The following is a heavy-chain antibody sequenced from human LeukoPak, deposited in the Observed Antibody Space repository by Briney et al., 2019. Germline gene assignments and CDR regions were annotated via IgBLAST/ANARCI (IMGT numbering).Heavy chain of an antibody. J-gene: IGHJ5*02. Sequence: GGSLRLSCAASGYRFSPYWMSWVRQTPGKGLEWVASISDCGRATYYGDSVRGRFTISRDDARNSLFLQMNGLRADDTAVYYCTRENYVPDSWGQGTLVTVSS. CDR3: TRENYVPDS. V-gene: IGHV3-7*03. CDR1: GYRFSPYW. D-gene: IGHD3-10*02. CDR2: ISDCGRAT.